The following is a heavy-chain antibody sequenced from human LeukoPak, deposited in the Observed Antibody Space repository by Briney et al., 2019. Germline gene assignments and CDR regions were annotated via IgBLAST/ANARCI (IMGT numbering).Heavy chain of an antibody. V-gene: IGHV3-48*02. CDR3: ARDSASGSYRHAFDI. D-gene: IGHD1-26*01. J-gene: IGHJ3*02. CDR2: ISRSSSTI. CDR1: GFTFSSYS. Sequence: PGGSLRLSCAASGFTFSSYSMNWVRQAPGKGLKWVSYISRSSSTISYADSVKGRFTISRDNAKNSLYLQMNSLRDEDTAVYYCARDSASGSYRHAFDIWGQGTMVTVSS.